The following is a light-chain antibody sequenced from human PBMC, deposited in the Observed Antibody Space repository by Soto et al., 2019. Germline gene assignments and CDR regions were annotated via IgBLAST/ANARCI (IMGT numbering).Light chain of an antibody. Sequence: EIVMTQAPATLSVSPGERATLSCRASQSVSSNLAWYQQKPGQAPRLLIYGASTRATGIPARFSGSGSGTECTLTISSLQSEDFAVYYCQQYKNWPPGTFGQGTQGEIK. CDR1: QSVSSN. V-gene: IGKV3-15*01. CDR3: QQYKNWPPGT. J-gene: IGKJ1*01. CDR2: GAS.